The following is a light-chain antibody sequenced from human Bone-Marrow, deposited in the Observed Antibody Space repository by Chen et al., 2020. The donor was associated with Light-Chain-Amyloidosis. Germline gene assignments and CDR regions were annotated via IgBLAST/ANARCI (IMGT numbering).Light chain of an antibody. CDR3: QSADSSGTYEVI. Sequence: SYELTQPPSVSVSPGQTARITCSGDDLPTKYAYWYQQNPGQAPVLVIHRDTERPSGISERFSGSSSGTTATLTISGVQAEDEADYQCQSADSSGTYEVIFGGGTKLTVL. V-gene: IGLV3-25*03. J-gene: IGLJ2*01. CDR2: RDT. CDR1: DLPTKY.